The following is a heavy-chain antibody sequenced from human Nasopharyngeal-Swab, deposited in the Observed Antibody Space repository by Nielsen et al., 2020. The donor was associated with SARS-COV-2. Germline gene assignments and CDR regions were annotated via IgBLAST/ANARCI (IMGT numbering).Heavy chain of an antibody. J-gene: IGHJ6*02. Sequence: WIRQPPGKGLEWVTVMSYDGRNKYYADSVRGRSTISRDNSKNTLYLEMNSLRPEDTAVYYCARDHTLTSGMDVWGQGTTVTVSS. CDR3: ARDHTLTSGMDV. V-gene: IGHV3-30*04. CDR2: MSYDGRNK.